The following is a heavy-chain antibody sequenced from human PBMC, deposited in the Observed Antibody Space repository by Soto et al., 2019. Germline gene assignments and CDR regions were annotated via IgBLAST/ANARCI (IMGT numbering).Heavy chain of an antibody. V-gene: IGHV2-5*02. CDR2: IYWDDDK. J-gene: IGHJ4*02. CDR3: AHRVLRSVFGLVTTTAIYFDF. CDR1: GFSLTTSGVG. D-gene: IGHD3-3*01. Sequence: QITLNESGPMPVNPRQTLTLTCTFSGFSLTTSGVGVGWIRQSPGKAPEWLALIYWDDDKPYSPSLKSRLTITMDTSKNQVVLTMADLDPADTGTYYCAHRVLRSVFGLVTTTAIYFDFWGQGTPVAVSS.